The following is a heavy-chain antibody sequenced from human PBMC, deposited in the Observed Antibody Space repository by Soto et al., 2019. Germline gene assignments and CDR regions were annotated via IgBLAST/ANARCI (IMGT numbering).Heavy chain of an antibody. CDR3: SLGYSSGWYFWFDP. J-gene: IGHJ5*02. CDR2: IYYSGST. CDR1: GGSISSSSYY. Sequence: SETLSLTCTVSGGSISSSSYYWGWIRQPPGKGLEWIGYIYYSGSTNYNPSLKSRVTISVDTSKNQFSLKLSSVTAADTAVYYCSLGYSSGWYFWFDPWGQGTLVTVAS. D-gene: IGHD6-19*01. V-gene: IGHV4-61*05.